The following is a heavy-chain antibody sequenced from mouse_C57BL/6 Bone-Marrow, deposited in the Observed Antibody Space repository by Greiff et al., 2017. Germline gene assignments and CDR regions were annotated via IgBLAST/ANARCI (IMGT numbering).Heavy chain of an antibody. D-gene: IGHD1-1*01. CDR1: GYTFTSYG. V-gene: IGHV1-81*01. CDR3: SRVDYYGSGYPYAMDY. CDR2: IYPRSGNT. Sequence: VKLMESGAELARPGASVKLSCKASGYTFTSYGISWVKQRPGKGLEWIGEIYPRSGNTYYNEKFKGKATLTAAKSTSTAYMELRSLTSEDSAVYFCSRVDYYGSGYPYAMDYWGQGTSVTVSS. J-gene: IGHJ4*01.